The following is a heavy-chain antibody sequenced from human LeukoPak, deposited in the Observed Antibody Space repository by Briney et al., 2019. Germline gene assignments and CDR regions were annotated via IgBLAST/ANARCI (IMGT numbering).Heavy chain of an antibody. D-gene: IGHD3-3*01. CDR3: AIHYDFSS. V-gene: IGHV3-30*03. J-gene: IGHJ3*01. CDR1: GFTFSSYG. CDR2: ISYDGSNK. Sequence: PGGSLRLSCAASGFTFSSYGMHWVRQAPGKGLEWVAVISYDGSNKYYADSVKGRFTISRDNSKNTLYLQMNSLRAEDTAIYYCAIHYDFSSWGQGTMVTVSS.